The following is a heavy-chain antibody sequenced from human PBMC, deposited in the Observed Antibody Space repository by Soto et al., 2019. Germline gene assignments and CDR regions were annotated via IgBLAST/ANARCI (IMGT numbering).Heavy chain of an antibody. D-gene: IGHD4-17*01. CDR1: GGSISSYY. V-gene: IGHV4-59*01. CDR3: ARDPAVTQAYYFDY. Sequence: PSETLSLTCTVSGGSISSYYWSWIRQPPGKGLEWIGYIYYSGSTNYNPSLKSRVAISVDTSKNQFSLKLSSVTAADTAVYYCARDPAVTQAYYFDYWGQGTLVTVSS. J-gene: IGHJ4*02. CDR2: IYYSGST.